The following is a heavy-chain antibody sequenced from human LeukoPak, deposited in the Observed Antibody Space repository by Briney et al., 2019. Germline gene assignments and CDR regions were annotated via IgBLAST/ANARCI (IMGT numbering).Heavy chain of an antibody. CDR1: GFTFSSYG. V-gene: IGHV3-30*18. CDR3: AKDSSSDIVGATQFDY. CDR2: ISYDGSNK. D-gene: IGHD1-26*01. J-gene: IGHJ4*02. Sequence: GRSLRLSCAASGFTFSSYGMHWVRQAPGKGLEWVAVISYDGSNKYYADSVKGRFTISRDNSKNTLYLQMNSLRAEDTAVHYCAKDSSSDIVGATQFDYWGQGTLVTVSS.